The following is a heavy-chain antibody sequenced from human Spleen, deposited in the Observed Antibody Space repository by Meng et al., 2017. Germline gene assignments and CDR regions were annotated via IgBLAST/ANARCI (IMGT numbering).Heavy chain of an antibody. CDR2: IYYSGST. CDR1: GGSISSGGYY. J-gene: IGHJ5*02. Sequence: VQLQQSGPGLVKPSQTLSLTCTVSGGSISSGGYYWSWIRQHPGKGLEWIGYIYYSGSTYYNPSLKSRVTISVDTSKNQFSLKLSSVTAADTAVYYCARDTPPRVGRFDPWGQGTLVTASS. V-gene: IGHV4-31*03. CDR3: ARDTPPRVGRFDP. D-gene: IGHD7-27*01.